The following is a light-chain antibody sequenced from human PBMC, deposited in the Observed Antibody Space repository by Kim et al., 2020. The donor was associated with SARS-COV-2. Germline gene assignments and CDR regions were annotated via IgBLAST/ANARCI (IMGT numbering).Light chain of an antibody. J-gene: IGLJ2*01. CDR2: GKN. Sequence: VALGQTVRITCQGDSLRSYYATWYQQKPGQAPIPVIYGKNNRPSGIPDRFSGSSSGNIASLTITGTQAGDEADYYCNSRDSNDNVVFGGGTQLTVL. V-gene: IGLV3-19*01. CDR1: SLRSYY. CDR3: NSRDSNDNVV.